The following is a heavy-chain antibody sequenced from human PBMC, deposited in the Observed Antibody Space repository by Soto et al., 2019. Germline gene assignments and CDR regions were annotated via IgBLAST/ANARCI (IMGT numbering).Heavy chain of an antibody. D-gene: IGHD6-19*01. V-gene: IGHV4-61*01. CDR2: IYYSGST. J-gene: IGHJ4*02. CDR1: GGSVSSGSYY. Sequence: QVQLQESGPGLVKPSETLSLTCTVSGGSVSSGSYYWSWIRQPPGKGLEWIGYIYYSGSTNYNPSISSRVTLSIDTSKNQFSLKLSSVTAADTAVYYRASYSSGWYAVSDWGQGTLVTVSA. CDR3: ASYSSGWYAVSD.